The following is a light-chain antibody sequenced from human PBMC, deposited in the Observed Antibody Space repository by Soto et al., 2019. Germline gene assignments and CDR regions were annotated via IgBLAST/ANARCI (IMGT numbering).Light chain of an antibody. J-gene: IGKJ1*01. CDR1: QTISSL. CDR2: KAS. V-gene: IGKV1-5*03. Sequence: DIQMTQSPSTLSGSVGDRVTITCRASQTISSLLAWYQQKPGKAPKLLIYKASTLKSGVPSRFSGSGSATEFTLAISSLQPDDFATYYCQHYNSYSEAFGQGTKVDI. CDR3: QHYNSYSEA.